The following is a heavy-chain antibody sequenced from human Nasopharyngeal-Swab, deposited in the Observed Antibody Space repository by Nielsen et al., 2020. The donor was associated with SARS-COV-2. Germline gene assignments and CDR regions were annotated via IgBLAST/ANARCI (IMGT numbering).Heavy chain of an antibody. J-gene: IGHJ6*02. D-gene: IGHD3-10*01. CDR2: IYPRDSDT. Sequence: SCQGSGYSFTSYWIAWVRQTPAKGLAWMGIIYPRDSDTRYSPSFQGEVTIPADKSLSTAYLQWSSLKASDTAMYNYVRPEGVATSFKYYFQYGMDVWGQGTMVTVPS. V-gene: IGHV5-51*01. CDR1: GYSFTSYW. CDR3: VRPEGVATSFKYYFQYGMDV.